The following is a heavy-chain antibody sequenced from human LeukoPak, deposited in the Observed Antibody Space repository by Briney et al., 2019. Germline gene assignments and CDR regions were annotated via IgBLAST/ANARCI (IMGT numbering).Heavy chain of an antibody. Sequence: SETLSLTCTVSGGSISSGSYYWSWIRQPAGQGLEYIGRMYTSGSTNYNPSLKSRVTISVDTSKNQFSLKLSSVTAADTAVYYCARTVGITMVRGVIWWFDPWGQGTLVTVSS. CDR1: GGSISSGSYY. J-gene: IGHJ5*02. D-gene: IGHD3-10*01. V-gene: IGHV4-61*02. CDR3: ARTVGITMVRGVIWWFDP. CDR2: MYTSGST.